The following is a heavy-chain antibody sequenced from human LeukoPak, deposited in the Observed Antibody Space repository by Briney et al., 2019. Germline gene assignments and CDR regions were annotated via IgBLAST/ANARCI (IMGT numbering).Heavy chain of an antibody. J-gene: IGHJ4*02. V-gene: IGHV4-59*03. CDR2: IYYRGTP. D-gene: IGHD6-19*01. CDR1: GGSISSYY. CDR3: AAESERWLLRS. Sequence: PSETLSLTCTVPGGSISSYYWSWIRQPPGKGLEWVGQIYYRGTPNYNPSLRNRVTISIDTSKNQFSLKLNSVTAADTAVYYCAAESERWLLRSWGQGTLVTVSS.